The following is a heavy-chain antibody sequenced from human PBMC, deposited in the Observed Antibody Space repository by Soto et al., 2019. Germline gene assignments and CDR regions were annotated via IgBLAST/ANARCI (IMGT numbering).Heavy chain of an antibody. CDR1: GGSISSSSYY. V-gene: IGHV4-39*01. D-gene: IGHD6-19*01. J-gene: IGHJ5*02. CDR2: IYYSGST. CDR3: ARHVGSSGWYYWFDP. Sequence: SETLSLTCTVSGGSISSSSYYWGWIRQPPGKGLEWIGSIYYSGSTYYNPSLKSRVPISVDTSKNQFSLKLSSVTAADTAVYYCARHVGSSGWYYWFDPWGQGTLVTVSS.